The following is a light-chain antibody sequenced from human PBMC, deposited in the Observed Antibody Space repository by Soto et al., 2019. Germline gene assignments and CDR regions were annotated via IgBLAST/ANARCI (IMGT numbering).Light chain of an antibody. CDR3: QQYNGIWA. CDR1: KNISSW. V-gene: IGKV1-5*03. CDR2: RAS. Sequence: QITQSPSALSPPVVARATITSRASKNISSWLAWYQQKRGKAPKLLIYRASTLESGVPSRFGGGEYGTEFTLTVSSLQRDDFATYCCQQYNGIWAFGQGNK. J-gene: IGKJ1*01.